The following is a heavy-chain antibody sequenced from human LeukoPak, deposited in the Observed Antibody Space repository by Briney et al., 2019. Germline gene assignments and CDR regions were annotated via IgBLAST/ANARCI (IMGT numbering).Heavy chain of an antibody. D-gene: IGHD5-12*01. CDR2: IYYSGST. J-gene: IGHJ6*02. CDR3: ARDGGYSGYDVYYYYGMDV. V-gene: IGHV4-59*01. CDR1: GGSISGFY. Sequence: SETLSLTCTVSGGSISGFYWSWIRQPPGKGLEWIGYIYYSGSTKYNPSLKSRVTISVDTSKNQFSLKLSSVTAADTAVYYCARDGGYSGYDVYYYYGMDVWGQGTTVTVSS.